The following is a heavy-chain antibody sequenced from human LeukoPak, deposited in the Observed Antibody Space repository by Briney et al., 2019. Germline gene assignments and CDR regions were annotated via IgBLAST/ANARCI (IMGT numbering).Heavy chain of an antibody. CDR1: GGSFSGYY. J-gene: IGHJ4*02. Sequence: SETLSLTCAVYGGSFSGYYWSWIRQPPGKGLEWIGEINHSGSTNYNPTLKSRVTISVDTSKNQFSLKLSSVTAADTAVYYCARVGRGSLYPFDYWGQGTLVTVSS. CDR2: INHSGST. V-gene: IGHV4-34*01. CDR3: ARVGRGSLYPFDY. D-gene: IGHD3-16*01.